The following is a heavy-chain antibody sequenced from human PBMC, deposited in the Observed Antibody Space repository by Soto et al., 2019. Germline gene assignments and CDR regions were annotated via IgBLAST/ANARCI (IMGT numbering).Heavy chain of an antibody. CDR3: ARAVLAAAGSSVNWFAP. V-gene: IGHV4-59*01. D-gene: IGHD6-13*01. J-gene: IGHJ5*02. CDR1: GDSISIYY. Sequence: CTVSGDSISIYYWSWIRQPPGKGLEWIGHIHYSGSTNYNPSLKNRVTISVDTSTSTAYMELSSLRSEDTAVYYCARAVLAAAGSSVNWFAPWGQGTLVTVSS. CDR2: IHYSGST.